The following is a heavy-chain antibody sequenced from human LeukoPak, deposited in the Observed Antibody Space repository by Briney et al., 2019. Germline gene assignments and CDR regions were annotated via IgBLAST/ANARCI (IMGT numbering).Heavy chain of an antibody. D-gene: IGHD3-10*01. CDR2: IKHDGSET. Sequence: GGSLRLSCAASGFASGFTFSDYAVSWVRQAPGKGLEWVANIKHDGSETYYVDSVKGRFTISRDNANDSAHLQMNRLRPEDTAVYYCARDVRAGSGGYPSPTFWAQGTLVTVSS. V-gene: IGHV3-7*01. CDR3: ARDVRAGSGGYPSPTF. J-gene: IGHJ4*02. CDR1: GFTFSDYA.